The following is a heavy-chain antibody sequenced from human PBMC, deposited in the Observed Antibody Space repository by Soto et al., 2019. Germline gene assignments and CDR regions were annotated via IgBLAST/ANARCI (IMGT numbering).Heavy chain of an antibody. CDR2: ITSSSVQT. Sequence: QVHLVESGGGLVKPGGSLRLSCAASGFNFSDSYMTWIRQVPGKGLEWVSFITSSSVQTRYADSVKGRFTISRDNAKNSLYLQMNSLRPEDTAVYYCASLVRQHLPPLGLWGQGTLVIVSS. D-gene: IGHD6-13*01. CDR1: GFNFSDSY. V-gene: IGHV3-11*06. J-gene: IGHJ5*02. CDR3: ASLVRQHLPPLGL.